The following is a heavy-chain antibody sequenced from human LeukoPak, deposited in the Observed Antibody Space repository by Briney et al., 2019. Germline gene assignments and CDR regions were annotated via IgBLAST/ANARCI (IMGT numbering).Heavy chain of an antibody. CDR1: GFTFSDHY. D-gene: IGHD1-26*01. V-gene: IGHV3-72*01. CDR3: TRKGSQWDFLVDY. CDR2: IRKKVNSYTT. Sequence: GGSLRLSCAASGFTFSDHYMDWVRQAPGKGLEWVGRIRKKVNSYTTEYAATVKGRLTISRDDSKNSLYLQMDSLTAEDTAVYYCTRKGSQWDFLVDYWGQGTRVAVSP. J-gene: IGHJ4*02.